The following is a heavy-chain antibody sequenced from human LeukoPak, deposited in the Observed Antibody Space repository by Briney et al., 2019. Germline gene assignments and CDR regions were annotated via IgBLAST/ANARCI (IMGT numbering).Heavy chain of an antibody. Sequence: ASVKVSCKASGYTFTSYDINWVRQAPGQGLEWMGWMNPNSGNTGYAQKFQGRVTITRNTSISTAYMELSSLRSEDTAVYYCTVQSVYDSSGYYYIWGQGTLVTVSS. CDR3: TVQSVYDSSGYYYI. CDR1: GYTFTSYD. V-gene: IGHV1-8*03. J-gene: IGHJ4*02. CDR2: MNPNSGNT. D-gene: IGHD3-22*01.